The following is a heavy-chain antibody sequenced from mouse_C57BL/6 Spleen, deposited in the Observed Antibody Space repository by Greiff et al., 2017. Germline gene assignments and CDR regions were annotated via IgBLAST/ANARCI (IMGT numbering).Heavy chain of an antibody. V-gene: IGHV1-18*01. CDR3: ARGGLGPFDY. CDR1: GYTFTDYN. Sequence: VQLHQSGPELVKPGASVKIPCKASGYTFTDYNMDWVKQSHGQSLEWIGDIIPNNGGTIYNQKFKGKATFTVDTSSSTAYMELRSLTSEDTAVYYCARGGLGPFDYWGQGTTLTVSS. D-gene: IGHD4-1*01. J-gene: IGHJ2*01. CDR2: IIPNNGGT.